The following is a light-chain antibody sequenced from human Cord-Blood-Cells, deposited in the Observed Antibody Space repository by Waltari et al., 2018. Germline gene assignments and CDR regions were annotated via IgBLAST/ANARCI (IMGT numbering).Light chain of an antibody. V-gene: IGKV1-27*01. Sequence: DIQMTQTPSSLSACVGERVTIYCPASHGISNYLAWYQQKPGKVPKLLFYAASTLPSGVPSRFSGSGSGTDFTLTISSLQPEDVATYYCQKYNSAPPETFGQGTKVEIK. J-gene: IGKJ1*01. CDR1: HGISNY. CDR3: QKYNSAPPET. CDR2: AAS.